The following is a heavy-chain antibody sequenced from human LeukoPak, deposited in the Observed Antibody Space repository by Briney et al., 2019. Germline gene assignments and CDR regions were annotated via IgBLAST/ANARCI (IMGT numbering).Heavy chain of an antibody. V-gene: IGHV4-59*10. CDR2: IYTSGST. Sequence: SETLSLTCAVYGGSFSGYYWSWIRQPAGKGLEWIGRIYTSGSTNYNPSLKSRVTMSVDTSKNQFSLKLSSVTAADTAVYYCARGTSGSYFSAWFDPWGQGTLVTVSS. D-gene: IGHD1-26*01. CDR1: GGSFSGYY. CDR3: ARGTSGSYFSAWFDP. J-gene: IGHJ5*02.